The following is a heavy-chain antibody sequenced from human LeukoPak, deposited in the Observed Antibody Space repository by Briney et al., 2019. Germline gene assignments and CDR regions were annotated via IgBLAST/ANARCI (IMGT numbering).Heavy chain of an antibody. CDR2: IYSGGST. V-gene: IGHV3-53*01. J-gene: IGHJ4*02. CDR3: ARQNSGWYFDY. D-gene: IGHD6-19*01. Sequence: PGGSLRLSCAASGFTVSSDYMSWVRQAPGKGLEWVSAIYSGGSTYYADSVKGRFTISRDSSKNTLYLQMNSLRAEDTAVYYCARQNSGWYFDYWGQGTLVTVSS. CDR1: GFTVSSDY.